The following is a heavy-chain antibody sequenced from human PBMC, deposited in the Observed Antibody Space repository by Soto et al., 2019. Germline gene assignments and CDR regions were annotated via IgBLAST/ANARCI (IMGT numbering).Heavy chain of an antibody. Sequence: QVQLVESGGGVVQPGRSLRLSCAASGFTFSSYAMHWVRQAPGKGLEWVAVISYDGSNKYYVDSVKGRFTISRDNSKNTLYLQMNSLRAEDTAVYYCARPDYGDYNWFDPWGQGTLVTVSS. CDR2: ISYDGSNK. V-gene: IGHV3-30-3*01. CDR1: GFTFSSYA. D-gene: IGHD4-17*01. CDR3: ARPDYGDYNWFDP. J-gene: IGHJ5*02.